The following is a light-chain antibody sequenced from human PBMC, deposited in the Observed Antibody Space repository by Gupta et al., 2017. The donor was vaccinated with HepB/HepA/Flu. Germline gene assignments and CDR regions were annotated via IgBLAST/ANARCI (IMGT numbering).Light chain of an antibody. CDR1: SSNIGRNY. Sequence: QSVLTQPPSASGTPGQRVTTSCSGVSSNIGRNYVYWYLQLPGTAPKLLIYRNNQRPSGVPDRFSGSKSGTSASLAISGLRSEDEADYYCAAWDDSLREEVFGTGTKVTVL. CDR3: AAWDDSLREEV. CDR2: RNN. J-gene: IGLJ1*01. V-gene: IGLV1-47*01.